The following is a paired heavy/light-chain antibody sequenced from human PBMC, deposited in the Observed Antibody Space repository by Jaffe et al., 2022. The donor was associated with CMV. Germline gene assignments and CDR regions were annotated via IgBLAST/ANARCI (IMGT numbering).Light chain of an antibody. CDR1: QSVSSSY. V-gene: IGKV3-20*01. CDR3: QQYGSSRT. Sequence: EIVLTQSPGTLSLSPGERATLSCRASQSVSSSYLAWYQQKPGQAPRLLIYGASSRATGIPDRFSGSGSGTDFTLTISRLEPEDFAVYYCQQYGSSRTFGPGTKVDIK. CDR2: GAS. J-gene: IGKJ3*01.
Heavy chain of an antibody. CDR3: ARGGQGIAVADLYWYFDL. Sequence: QVQLVQSGAEVKKPGSSVKVSCKASGGTFSSYAISWVRQAPGQGLEWMGRIIPILGIANYAQKFQGRVTITADKSTSTAYMELSSLRSEDTAVYYCARGGQGIAVADLYWYFDLWGRGTLVTVSS. J-gene: IGHJ2*01. CDR1: GGTFSSYA. CDR2: IIPILGIA. D-gene: IGHD6-19*01. V-gene: IGHV1-69*09.